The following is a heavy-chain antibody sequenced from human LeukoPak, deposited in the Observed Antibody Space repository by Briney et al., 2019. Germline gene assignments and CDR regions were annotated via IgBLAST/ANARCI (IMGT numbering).Heavy chain of an antibody. J-gene: IGHJ6*02. Sequence: SQTLSLTCTVSGGSISSGDYYWSWIRQPPGTGLEWIGYIYYSGSTYYNPSLKSRVTISVDTSKNQFSLKLSSVTAADTAVYYCARDKRITMVRGVGYYYYGMDVWGQGTTVTVSS. D-gene: IGHD3-10*01. V-gene: IGHV4-30-4*01. CDR1: GGSISSGDYY. CDR2: IYYSGST. CDR3: ARDKRITMVRGVGYYYYGMDV.